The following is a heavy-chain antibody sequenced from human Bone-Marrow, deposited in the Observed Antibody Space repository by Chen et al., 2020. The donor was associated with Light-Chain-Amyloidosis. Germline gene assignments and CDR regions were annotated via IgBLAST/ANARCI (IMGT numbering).Heavy chain of an antibody. J-gene: IGHJ3*02. CDR2: IYYSGST. Sequence: QVQLQESGPGLVKPSETLSLTCTVSGGSISSYYWSWIRQPPGKGLEWIGYIYYSGSTNYNPSLKSRVTISVDTSKNQFSLKLSSVTAADTAVYYCARGGNSDAFDIWSQGTMVTVSS. CDR3: ARGGNSDAFDI. V-gene: IGHV4-59*08. CDR1: GGSISSYY. D-gene: IGHD1-7*01.